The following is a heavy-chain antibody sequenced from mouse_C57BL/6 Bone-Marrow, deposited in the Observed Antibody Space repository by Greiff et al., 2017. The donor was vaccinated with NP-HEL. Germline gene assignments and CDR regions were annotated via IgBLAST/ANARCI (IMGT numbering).Heavy chain of an antibody. J-gene: IGHJ2*01. D-gene: IGHD1-1*01. CDR2: IYPGGGYT. CDR1: GYTFTNYW. CDR3: GIHYYYGSSYSFDY. Sequence: QVQLQQSGAELVRPGTSVKMSCKASGYTFTNYWIGWAKQRPGHGLEWIGDIYPGGGYTNYNEKFKGKATLTADKSSSTAYMQFSSLTSEDSAIYYCGIHYYYGSSYSFDYWGQGTTLTVSS. V-gene: IGHV1-63*01.